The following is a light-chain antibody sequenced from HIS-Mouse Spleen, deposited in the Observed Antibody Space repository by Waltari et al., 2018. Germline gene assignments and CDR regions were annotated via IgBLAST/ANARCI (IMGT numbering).Light chain of an antibody. Sequence: QSALTQPASVSGSPGQSITISCTGTSSDVGGYNYVSWYQQHPGKAPKLMIYEVSNRPSWVSNRCPGSKSGNTASLTISGLQAEDEADYYCSSYTSSSTLWVFGGGTKLTVL. CDR1: SSDVGGYNY. V-gene: IGLV2-14*01. CDR3: SSYTSSSTLWV. J-gene: IGLJ3*02. CDR2: EVS.